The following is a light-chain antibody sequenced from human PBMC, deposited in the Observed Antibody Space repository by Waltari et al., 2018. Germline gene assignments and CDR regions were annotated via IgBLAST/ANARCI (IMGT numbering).Light chain of an antibody. CDR2: DVT. V-gene: IGLV2-14*01. J-gene: IGLJ1*01. CDR3: SSYTSSATLV. CDR1: SSDVGGYNS. Sequence: QSALTQPASVSGSPGQSITVSCTGTSSDVGGYNSVSWYQQHPGKAPKVMIYDVTNRRSGVSNRFSGSKSGNTASLTISGLQAEDEADYYCSSYTSSATLVFGTGTKVTVL.